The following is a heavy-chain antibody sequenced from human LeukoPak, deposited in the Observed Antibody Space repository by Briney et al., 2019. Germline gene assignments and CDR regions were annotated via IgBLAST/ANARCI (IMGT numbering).Heavy chain of an antibody. CDR1: GFTFSSYA. D-gene: IGHD3-10*01. CDR2: ISGSGGST. Sequence: PGGSLRLSCAASGFTFSSYAMSWVRQAPGKGLEWVSAISGSGGSTYYEDSVKGRFTISRDNSKNTLYLQMNSLRAEDTAVYYCAKDLKGNYYGSGSYHAFDIWGQGTMVTVSS. J-gene: IGHJ3*02. V-gene: IGHV3-23*01. CDR3: AKDLKGNYYGSGSYHAFDI.